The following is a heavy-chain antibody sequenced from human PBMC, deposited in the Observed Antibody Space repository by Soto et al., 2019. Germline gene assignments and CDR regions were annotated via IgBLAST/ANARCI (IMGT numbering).Heavy chain of an antibody. CDR2: ISWNSGSI. J-gene: IGHJ4*02. V-gene: IGHV3-9*01. CDR1: GFTFDDYA. Sequence: EVQLVESGGGLVQPGRSLRLSCAASGFTFDDYAMHWVRQAAGKGLEWVSGISWNSGSIGYADSVKGRFTISRDNAKNSLYLPMHRLRAEDTALYYCAKADCSGGSSYGLVFDYWGQGTLVTVSS. D-gene: IGHD2-15*01. CDR3: AKADCSGGSSYGLVFDY.